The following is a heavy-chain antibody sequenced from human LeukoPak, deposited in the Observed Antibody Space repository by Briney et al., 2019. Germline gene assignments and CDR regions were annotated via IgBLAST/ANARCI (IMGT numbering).Heavy chain of an antibody. D-gene: IGHD6-19*01. CDR2: ISGSGGST. J-gene: IGHJ4*02. CDR1: GFTFRSYA. Sequence: PGGSLRLSCAASGFTFRSYAMSWVRQAPGKGLEWVSAISGSGGSTYYADSVKGRFTISRDNSKNTLYLQMNSLRAEDTAVYYCAKDRYSSGWYGDPTALFDYWGQGTLVTVSS. CDR3: AKDRYSSGWYGDPTALFDY. V-gene: IGHV3-23*01.